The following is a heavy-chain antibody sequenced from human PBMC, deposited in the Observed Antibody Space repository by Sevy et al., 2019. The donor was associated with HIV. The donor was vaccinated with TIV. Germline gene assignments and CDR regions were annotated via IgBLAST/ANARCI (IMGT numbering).Heavy chain of an antibody. J-gene: IGHJ4*02. CDR3: AREGCTKPHDY. D-gene: IGHD2-8*01. V-gene: IGHV3-23*01. CDR1: GFTFSIYS. CDR2: FSFGCGQI. Sequence: GGSLRLSCAASGFTFSIYSMRWVRQAPGKGLEWVSTFSFGCGQINYADSVKGRFTISRDNSKNTLYLQMNSLSAEDTAVYYCAREGCTKPHDYWGQGTLITVSS.